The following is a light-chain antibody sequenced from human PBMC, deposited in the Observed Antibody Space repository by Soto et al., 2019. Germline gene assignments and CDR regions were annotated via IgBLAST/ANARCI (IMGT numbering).Light chain of an antibody. CDR3: QSYDRALSGSV. V-gene: IGLV1-40*01. J-gene: IGLJ3*02. CDR2: NNN. Sequence: QSVLTQPPSVSGAPGQRVTISCTGSTSNIGAGYHVHWYQQLPGTAPKLLIYNNNMRPSGVPDRFSGFKSDTSAASLATTGLQSEDDADYYCQSYDRALSGSVFGGGTKLTVL. CDR1: TSNIGAGYH.